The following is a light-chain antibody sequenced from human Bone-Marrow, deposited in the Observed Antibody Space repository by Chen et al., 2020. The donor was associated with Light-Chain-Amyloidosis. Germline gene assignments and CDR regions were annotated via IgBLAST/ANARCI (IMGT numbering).Light chain of an antibody. CDR1: DLPTKY. Sequence: SYELTQPPSVSVSPGQTASIPCSGDDLPTKYAYWYQQKPGQAPVLVIHRDTERPSGISERFYGSSSGTTATLTISGVQAEDEDDYHCQSADSSGTYEVIFGGGTKLTVL. CDR3: QSADSSGTYEVI. CDR2: RDT. V-gene: IGLV3-25*03. J-gene: IGLJ2*01.